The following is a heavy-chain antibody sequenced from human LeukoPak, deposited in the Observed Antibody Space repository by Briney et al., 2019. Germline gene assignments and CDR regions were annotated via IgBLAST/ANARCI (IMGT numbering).Heavy chain of an antibody. CDR2: INHSGST. V-gene: IGHV4-34*01. CDR3: ARGRKEFGP. CDR1: GGSFSGYY. Sequence: SETLSLTCAVYGGSFSGYYWSGIRQPPGKGLEWIGEINHSGSTNYNPSLKSRVTISVDTSKNQFSLKLSSVTAADTAVYYCARGRKEFGPWGQGTLVTVSS. J-gene: IGHJ5*02.